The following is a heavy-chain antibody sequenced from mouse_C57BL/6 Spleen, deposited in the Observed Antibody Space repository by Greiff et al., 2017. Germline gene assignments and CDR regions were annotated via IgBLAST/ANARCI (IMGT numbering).Heavy chain of an antibody. CDR3: ARGAYDRWYFDV. Sequence: QVQLQQPGAELVRPGPSVKLSCKASGYTFTSYWMHWVKQRPGQGLEWIGVIDPSDSYTNYNQKFKGKATLTVDTSSSTAYMQLSSLTSEDSAVYYCARGAYDRWYFDVWGTGTTVTVSS. J-gene: IGHJ1*03. CDR1: GYTFTSYW. CDR2: IDPSDSYT. V-gene: IGHV1-59*01. D-gene: IGHD2-12*01.